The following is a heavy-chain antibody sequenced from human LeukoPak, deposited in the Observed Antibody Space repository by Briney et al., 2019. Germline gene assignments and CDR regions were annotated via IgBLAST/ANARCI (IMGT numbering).Heavy chain of an antibody. CDR1: GGSISSYY. D-gene: IGHD6-19*01. Sequence: SETLSLTCTVSGGSISSYYWSWIRQPPGKGLEWIGYIYYSGSTNYNPSLKSRVTISVDTSKNQFSLKLSSVTAADTAVYYCARALTYSSGRYPISPFDIWGQGTMVTVSS. CDR3: ARALTYSSGRYPISPFDI. V-gene: IGHV4-59*01. J-gene: IGHJ3*02. CDR2: IYYSGST.